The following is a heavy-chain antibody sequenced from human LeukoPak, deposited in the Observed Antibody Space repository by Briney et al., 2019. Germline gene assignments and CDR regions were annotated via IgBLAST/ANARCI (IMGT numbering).Heavy chain of an antibody. CDR2: IKSKTDGGTT. J-gene: IGHJ3*02. V-gene: IGHV3-15*01. CDR3: TTVPSYGDYGDAFDI. CDR1: GFTFSNAW. Sequence: PGGSLRLSCAASGFTFSNAWMSWVRQAPGKGLEWVGRIKSKTDGGTTDYAAPVKGRFTISRDDSKNTLYLQMNSLKTEDTAVYYCTTVPSYGDYGDAFDIWGQGTMVTVSS. D-gene: IGHD4-17*01.